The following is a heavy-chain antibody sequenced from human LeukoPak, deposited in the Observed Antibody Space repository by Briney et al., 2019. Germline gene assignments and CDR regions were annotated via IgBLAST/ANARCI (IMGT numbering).Heavy chain of an antibody. CDR1: GYTFTSYY. J-gene: IGHJ4*02. Sequence: ASVKVSCKASGYTFTSYYMHWVRQAPGQGLEWMGIINPSGGSTSYAQKFQGRVTMTRDTSTSTVYMELSSLRSEDTAVYYCARVGIPGIAVAGTGTLGYWGQGTLVTVSS. D-gene: IGHD6-19*01. CDR3: ARVGIPGIAVAGTGTLGY. V-gene: IGHV1-46*03. CDR2: INPSGGST.